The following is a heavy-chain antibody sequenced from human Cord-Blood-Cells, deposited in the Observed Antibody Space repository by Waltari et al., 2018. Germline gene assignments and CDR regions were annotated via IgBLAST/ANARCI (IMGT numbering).Heavy chain of an antibody. V-gene: IGHV1-8*02. CDR3: ARGVYRSSCEDAFDI. CDR1: GSPFTSYD. Sequence: VQLVQSGAEIKTPAASVKVSCTASGSPFTSYDVTWVRQATGQGREWRGLMNPNTGNTGYAQKFQGRVTITRNTSRSTAYMELSSLRSEDTAVYYCARGVYRSSCEDAFDIWGQGTMVTVSS. J-gene: IGHJ3*02. D-gene: IGHD6-13*01. CDR2: MNPNTGNT.